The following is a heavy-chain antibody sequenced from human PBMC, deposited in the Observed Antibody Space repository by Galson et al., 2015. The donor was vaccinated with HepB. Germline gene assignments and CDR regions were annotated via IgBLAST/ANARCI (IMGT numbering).Heavy chain of an antibody. Sequence: LRLSCAASGFTFRSHNMHWVRQAPGKGLVWVSVVSLTGGATIYADSVKGRFTISRDNAKNIVYLQMNSLRAEDTAMYYCAREIVTLPGAFDYWGQGTQVTVSS. D-gene: IGHD2-2*01. V-gene: IGHV3-74*01. CDR2: VSLTGGAT. J-gene: IGHJ4*02. CDR3: AREIVTLPGAFDY. CDR1: GFTFRSHN.